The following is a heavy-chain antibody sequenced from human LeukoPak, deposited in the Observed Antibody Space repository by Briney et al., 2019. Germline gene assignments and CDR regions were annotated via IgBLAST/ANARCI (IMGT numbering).Heavy chain of an antibody. V-gene: IGHV1-2*02. D-gene: IGHD2-2*01. J-gene: IGHJ4*02. Sequence: ASVKVSCKASGYTFTGYYIHWVRQAPGQGLEWMGWINPNSGDTKYEQRFQGRVTMTRDTSISTAYMGLTRLRSDDAAVYFCARDGSWSSISYSDYWGQGTLVTVSS. CDR3: ARDGSWSSISYSDY. CDR2: INPNSGDT. CDR1: GYTFTGYY.